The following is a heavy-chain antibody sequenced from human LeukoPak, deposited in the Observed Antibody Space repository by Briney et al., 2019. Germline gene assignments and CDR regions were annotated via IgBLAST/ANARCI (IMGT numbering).Heavy chain of an antibody. CDR1: GYTFTSYA. CDR3: AREDLWFGELYFDY. Sequence: ASVKVSCKASGYTFTSYAMHWVRQAPGQRLEWMGWINAGNGNTKYSQKFQGRVTITRDTSASTAYMELSSLRSEDTAVYYCAREDLWFGELYFDYWGQGTLVTVSS. D-gene: IGHD3-10*01. CDR2: INAGNGNT. J-gene: IGHJ4*02. V-gene: IGHV1-3*01.